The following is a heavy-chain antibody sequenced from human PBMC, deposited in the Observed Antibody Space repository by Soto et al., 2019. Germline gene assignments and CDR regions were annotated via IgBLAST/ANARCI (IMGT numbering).Heavy chain of an antibody. CDR3: ARDLSAAGLSDYYYGSDV. CDR1: GFTFSSYG. V-gene: IGHV3-33*01. D-gene: IGHD6-13*01. J-gene: IGHJ6*02. Sequence: QVQLVESGGGVVQPGRSLRLSCAASGFTFSSYGMHWVRQAPGKGLEWVAVIWYDASNKYYADSVKGRFTISRDNSTNKMYMKMYSLTADDTALYYGARDLSAAGLSDYYYGSDVWGQGTTVTVSS. CDR2: IWYDASNK.